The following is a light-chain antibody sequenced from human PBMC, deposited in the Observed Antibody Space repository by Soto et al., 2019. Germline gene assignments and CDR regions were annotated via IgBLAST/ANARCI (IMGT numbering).Light chain of an antibody. CDR3: QQYYSTPWT. CDR2: WAS. J-gene: IGKJ1*01. V-gene: IGKV4-1*01. Sequence: DIVMTQSPDSLAVSLGERATINCKSSQSVLYSSNNKNYLAWYQQKPGQPPKLLIYWASTRESGVPDRFSGSGSGTDFTLTIGSQQADDVAVYYCQQYYSTPWTVGHGTKVEIK. CDR1: QSVLYSSNNKNY.